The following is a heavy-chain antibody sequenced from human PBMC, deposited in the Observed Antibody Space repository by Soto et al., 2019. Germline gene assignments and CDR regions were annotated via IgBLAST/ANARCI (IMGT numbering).Heavy chain of an antibody. CDR2: IIPFIGTA. CDR1: GGTFSSYA. Sequence: SVKVSCKASGGTFSSYAISWVRQAPGQGLEWMGRIIPFIGTANYAQKFQGRVTITADESTSTAYMELTSLRSEDTAVYYCGTVPMPPAPPSYSYAMDAWGQGPTVTLPS. CDR3: GTVPMPPAPPSYSYAMDA. V-gene: IGHV1-69*11. D-gene: IGHD2-2*01. J-gene: IGHJ6*02.